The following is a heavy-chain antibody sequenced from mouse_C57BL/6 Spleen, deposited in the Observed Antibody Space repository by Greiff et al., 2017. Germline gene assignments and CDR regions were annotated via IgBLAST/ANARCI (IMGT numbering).Heavy chain of an antibody. Sequence: QVQLQQPGAELVMPGASVKLSCKASGYTFTSYWMHWVKQRPGQGLEWIGEIDPSDSYTNYNQKFKGKAILTADKSSSTAYMELRSLTSEDSAVYYCTRSFTTVVPPAYYYAMDYWGQGTSVTVSS. J-gene: IGHJ4*01. CDR3: TRSFTTVVPPAYYYAMDY. D-gene: IGHD1-1*01. V-gene: IGHV1-69*01. CDR2: IDPSDSYT. CDR1: GYTFTSYW.